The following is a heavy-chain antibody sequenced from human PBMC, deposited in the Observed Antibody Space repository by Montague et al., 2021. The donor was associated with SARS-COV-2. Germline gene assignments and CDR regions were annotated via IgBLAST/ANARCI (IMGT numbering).Heavy chain of an antibody. CDR1: GDSVSSNGAT. CDR2: TYYRSKWYN. D-gene: IGHD1-1*01. V-gene: IGHV6-1*01. Sequence: CAISGDSVSSNGATWNWVRQSPSRGLEWLGRTYYRSKWYNDYVVSVRGRVTINPDTSKNQFSLQLNSVTPEDTAIYYRTSGREGNYNVMDVWGQGTTVTVSS. J-gene: IGHJ6*02. CDR3: TSGREGNYNVMDV.